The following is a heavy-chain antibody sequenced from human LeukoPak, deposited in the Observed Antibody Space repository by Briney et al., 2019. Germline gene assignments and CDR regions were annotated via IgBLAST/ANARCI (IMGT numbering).Heavy chain of an antibody. CDR1: GGSISSNSYY. J-gene: IGHJ4*02. Sequence: SETPSLTCTVSGGSISSNSYYWGWIRQPPGKGLEWIGSIYYSGSTYYNPSLKSRVTISVDTSKNQFSLKLSSVTAADTAVYYCARRDYYDSSGYSIDFDYWGQGTLVTVSS. D-gene: IGHD3-22*01. CDR3: ARRDYYDSSGYSIDFDY. CDR2: IYYSGST. V-gene: IGHV4-39*01.